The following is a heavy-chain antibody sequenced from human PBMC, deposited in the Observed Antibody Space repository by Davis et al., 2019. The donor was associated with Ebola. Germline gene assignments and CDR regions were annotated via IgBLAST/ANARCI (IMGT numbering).Heavy chain of an antibody. CDR3: ARDQYYYGSGSYYTHFDY. V-gene: IGHV3-21*01. Sequence: GESLKISCAASGFTFSSYSMNWVRQAPGKGLEWVSSISSSSSYIYYADSVKGRFTISRDNDKNSLYLQMNSLRAEDTAVYYCARDQYYYGSGSYYTHFDYWGQGTLVTVSS. D-gene: IGHD3-10*01. CDR2: ISSSSSYI. CDR1: GFTFSSYS. J-gene: IGHJ4*02.